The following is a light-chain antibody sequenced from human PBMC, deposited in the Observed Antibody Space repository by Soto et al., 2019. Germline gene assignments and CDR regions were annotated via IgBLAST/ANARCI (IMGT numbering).Light chain of an antibody. J-gene: IGKJ1*01. CDR2: GAS. Sequence: VSNGPRATLSCRASQSVRNNLAWYQHRPGQAPRLLISGASNRATGTPDRFRGSGSGTDFTLTITRLEPEDFAVYHCQQYNNWPSTFGQGTKVDIK. V-gene: IGKV3D-15*01. CDR3: QQYNNWPST. CDR1: QSVRNN.